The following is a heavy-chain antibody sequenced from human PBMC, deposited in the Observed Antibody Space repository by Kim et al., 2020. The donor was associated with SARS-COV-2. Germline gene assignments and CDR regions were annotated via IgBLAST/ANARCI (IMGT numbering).Heavy chain of an antibody. CDR2: ISGSGGST. V-gene: IGHV3-23*01. Sequence: GGSLRLSCAASGFTFSSYAMSWVRQAPGKGLEWVSAISGSGGSTYYADSVKGRFTISRDNSKNTLYLQMNSLRAEDTAVYYCAKSKSSYGYAGTSFDPWGQGTLVTVSS. CDR3: AKSKSSYGYAGTSFDP. CDR1: GFTFSSYA. J-gene: IGHJ5*02. D-gene: IGHD5-18*01.